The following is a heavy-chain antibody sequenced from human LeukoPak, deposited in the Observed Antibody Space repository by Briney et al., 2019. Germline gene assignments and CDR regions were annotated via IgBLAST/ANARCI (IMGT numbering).Heavy chain of an antibody. D-gene: IGHD3-9*01. Sequence: PSETLSLTCTLSGGSISSYYWSWLRRPPGKGLEWIGYIYYSGSTNYNPPLKSRVTISVDTSKNQFSLKLSSVTAADTAVYYCARVDWNWYFDLWGRGTLVTVSS. CDR1: GGSISSYY. CDR3: ARVDWNWYFDL. V-gene: IGHV4-59*01. J-gene: IGHJ2*01. CDR2: IYYSGST.